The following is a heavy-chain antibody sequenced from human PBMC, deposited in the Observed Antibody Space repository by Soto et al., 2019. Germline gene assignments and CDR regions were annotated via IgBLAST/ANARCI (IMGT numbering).Heavy chain of an antibody. D-gene: IGHD3-3*01. Sequence: WTWIRQPPGKGLEWIGYVYKTGSTNYNPSLKSRVTISLDTSKNQFFLNLSSVTSADTAVYYCVGMSFTVFGEVIDNFYFYGMDVWGQGTTVTVSS. V-gene: IGHV4-59*03. CDR2: VYKTGST. J-gene: IGHJ6*02. CDR3: VGMSFTVFGEVIDNFYFYGMDV.